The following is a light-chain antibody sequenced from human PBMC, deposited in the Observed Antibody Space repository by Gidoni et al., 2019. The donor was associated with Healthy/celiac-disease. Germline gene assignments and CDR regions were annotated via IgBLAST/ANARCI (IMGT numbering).Light chain of an antibody. Sequence: EIVLTQSPATLSLSPGERATLSCRASQSVSSYLAWYQQKPGQAPRRLIYDASNRATGIPARCSGSGSGTDFTLTISSLEPEDFAVYYCQQRSNWPPLTFGGXTKVEIK. CDR1: QSVSSY. J-gene: IGKJ4*01. CDR2: DAS. CDR3: QQRSNWPPLT. V-gene: IGKV3-11*01.